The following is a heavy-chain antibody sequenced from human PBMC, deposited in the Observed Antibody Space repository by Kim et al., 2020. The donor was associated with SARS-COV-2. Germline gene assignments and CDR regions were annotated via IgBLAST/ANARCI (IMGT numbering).Heavy chain of an antibody. Sequence: GESLKISCKGSGYSFTSYWISWVRQMPGKGLEWMGRIDPSDSYTNYSPSFQGHVTISADKSISTAYLQWSSLKASDTAMYYCARHLEPYCGGDCLGGYWGQGTLVTVSS. CDR3: ARHLEPYCGGDCLGGY. CDR2: IDPSDSYT. D-gene: IGHD2-21*02. V-gene: IGHV5-10-1*01. CDR1: GYSFTSYW. J-gene: IGHJ4*02.